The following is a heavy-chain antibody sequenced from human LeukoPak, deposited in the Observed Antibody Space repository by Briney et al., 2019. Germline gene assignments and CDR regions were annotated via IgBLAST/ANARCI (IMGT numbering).Heavy chain of an antibody. CDR1: GGTFSSYA. V-gene: IGHV1-69*13. Sequence: SVKVSCKASGGTFSSYAISWVRQAPGQGLEWMGGIIPIFGTANYAQKFQGRVTITADESTSTAYMELSSLRSEDTAVYYCARHRDSYGDFLFDYWGQGTLVIVSS. CDR3: ARHRDSYGDFLFDY. CDR2: IIPIFGTA. J-gene: IGHJ4*02. D-gene: IGHD4-17*01.